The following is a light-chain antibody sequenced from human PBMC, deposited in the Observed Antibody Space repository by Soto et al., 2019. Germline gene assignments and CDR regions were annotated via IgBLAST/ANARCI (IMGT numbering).Light chain of an antibody. V-gene: IGKV1-39*01. J-gene: IGKJ1*01. CDR1: QSISSY. CDR3: QQTYRHPRT. Sequence: DIQMTQSPSSLSASVGDRVTITCRASQSISSYLNWYQHKPGAAPKLLISGASNLQSGVPPRFTGSGVGTDFTLTINDLQPDDVATYYCQQTYRHPRTFGQGT. CDR2: GAS.